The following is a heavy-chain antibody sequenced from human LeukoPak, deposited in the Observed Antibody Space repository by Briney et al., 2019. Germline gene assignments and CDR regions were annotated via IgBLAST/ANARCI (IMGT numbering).Heavy chain of an antibody. CDR2: INHSGST. J-gene: IGHJ6*03. D-gene: IGHD3-3*01. CDR1: GGSFSGYY. Sequence: SETLSLTCAVYGGSFSGYYWSWIRQPPGKGLEWIGEINHSGSTNYNPSLKSRVTISVDTSKNQFSLKLSSVTAADTAVYYCARYDFWSHMDVWGKGTTVTVSS. V-gene: IGHV4-34*01. CDR3: ARYDFWSHMDV.